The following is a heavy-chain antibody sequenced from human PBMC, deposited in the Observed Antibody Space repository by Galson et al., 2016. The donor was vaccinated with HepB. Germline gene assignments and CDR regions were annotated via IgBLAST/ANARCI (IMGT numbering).Heavy chain of an antibody. CDR2: ISSGSSTI. Sequence: SLRLSCAASGFTFSTYSMNWVRQAPGKGLEWVSYISSGSSTIYYADSVKGRFHISRDNAKNSLYLQMNSLRDEDTAVYYCARGWYSNSSPCFDYWGQGTLVTVSS. V-gene: IGHV3-48*02. J-gene: IGHJ4*02. CDR1: GFTFSTYS. D-gene: IGHD6-6*01. CDR3: ARGWYSNSSPCFDY.